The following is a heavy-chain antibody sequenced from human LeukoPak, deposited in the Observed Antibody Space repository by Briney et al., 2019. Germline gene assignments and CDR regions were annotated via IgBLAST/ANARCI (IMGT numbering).Heavy chain of an antibody. Sequence: ASVKVSCKASGYTFTGYYMRWVRQAPGQGLEWMGWISAYNGNTDYAQKLQGRVTMTTDTSTSTAYMELRSLRSDDTAVYYCARVGVDIVVVPAAIRYYYYMDVWGKGTTVTVSS. J-gene: IGHJ6*03. CDR3: ARVGVDIVVVPAAIRYYYYMDV. V-gene: IGHV1-18*04. CDR2: ISAYNGNT. D-gene: IGHD2-2*02. CDR1: GYTFTGYY.